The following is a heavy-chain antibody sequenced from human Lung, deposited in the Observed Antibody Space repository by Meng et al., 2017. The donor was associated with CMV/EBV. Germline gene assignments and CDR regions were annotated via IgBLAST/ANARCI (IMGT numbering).Heavy chain of an antibody. V-gene: IGHV3-74*01. J-gene: IGHJ6*01. D-gene: IGHD3-10*02. CDR3: VREKGVLNYFHGMDV. Sequence: GEXXKISCVASGFTFSSYGVSWVRQVPGKGLVWVARISNDGSATSYAESVRGRFTITRDNAKRILYLEMHNLRDEDTALYYCVREKGVLNYFHGMDVWGQGTXVTVSS. CDR1: GFTFSSYG. CDR2: ISNDGSAT.